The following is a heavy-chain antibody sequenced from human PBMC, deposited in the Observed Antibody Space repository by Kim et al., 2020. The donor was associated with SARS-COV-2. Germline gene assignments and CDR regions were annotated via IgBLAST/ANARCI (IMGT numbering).Heavy chain of an antibody. D-gene: IGHD1-26*01. CDR3: ARDSGGADYYYYGLDV. CDR1: GYTFTTYG. V-gene: IGHV1-18*04. Sequence: ASVKVSCKASGYTFTTYGIAWLRQAPGQGLEWMGWISTSNGNTHYAQKVQGRVTINTDTSTTTAYIEVRSLRSDDTAVYYCARDSGGADYYYYGLDVWGQGTTVTVSS. CDR2: ISTSNGNT. J-gene: IGHJ6*02.